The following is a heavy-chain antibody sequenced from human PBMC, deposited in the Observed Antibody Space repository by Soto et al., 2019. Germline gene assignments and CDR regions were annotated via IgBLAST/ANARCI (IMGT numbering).Heavy chain of an antibody. J-gene: IGHJ4*02. V-gene: IGHV1-18*01. CDR1: GYTFTSYG. CDR3: AREERIAAAGTPLDY. CDR2: ISAYNGNT. Sequence: ASVKVSCKASGYTFTSYGISWVRQAPGQGLEWMGWISAYNGNTNYAQKLQGRVTMTTDTPTSTAYMELRSLRSDDTAVYYCAREERIAAAGTPLDYWGQGTLVTVSS. D-gene: IGHD6-13*01.